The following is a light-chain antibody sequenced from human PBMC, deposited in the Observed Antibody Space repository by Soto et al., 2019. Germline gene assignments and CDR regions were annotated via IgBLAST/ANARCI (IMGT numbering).Light chain of an antibody. J-gene: IGKJ1*01. V-gene: IGKV3-15*01. Sequence: EIVMTQSPATMSVSPGERATLSCRAMQSVSSNLAWYQQKPGQGPRLLIYGASTRATGIPGRFSGSGSGTEFTLTISSLQSEDFAVYYCQQYNNWPRTFGQGTKGEIK. CDR3: QQYNNWPRT. CDR1: QSVSSN. CDR2: GAS.